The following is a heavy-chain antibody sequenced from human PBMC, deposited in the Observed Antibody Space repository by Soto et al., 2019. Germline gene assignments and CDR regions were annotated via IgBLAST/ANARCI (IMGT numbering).Heavy chain of an antibody. D-gene: IGHD3-22*01. J-gene: IGHJ4*02. CDR1: GGTLTNFINY. CDR3: ARDLYYYDSSFSFDY. Sequence: ASVKVSCKASGGTLTNFINYPMHWVRQAPGQGLEWMGWINPNSGGTNYAQKFQGRVTVTRDTSISTAYMELSRLRSDDTAVYYCARDLYYYDSSFSFDYWGQGTLVTVSS. V-gene: IGHV1-2*02. CDR2: INPNSGGT.